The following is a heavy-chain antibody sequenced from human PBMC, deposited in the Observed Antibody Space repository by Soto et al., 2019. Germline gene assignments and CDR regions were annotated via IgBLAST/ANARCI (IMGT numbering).Heavy chain of an antibody. Sequence: VASVKVSCKASGYTFTSYGISWVRQAPGQGLEWMGWISAYNGNTNYAQKLQGRVTMTTDTSTSTAYMELRSLRSDDTAVYYCAGDWGGWYYDFWSGYYDYYYYYMDVWGKGTTVTVSS. CDR1: GYTFTSYG. D-gene: IGHD3-3*01. CDR3: AGDWGGWYYDFWSGYYDYYYYYMDV. V-gene: IGHV1-18*01. CDR2: ISAYNGNT. J-gene: IGHJ6*03.